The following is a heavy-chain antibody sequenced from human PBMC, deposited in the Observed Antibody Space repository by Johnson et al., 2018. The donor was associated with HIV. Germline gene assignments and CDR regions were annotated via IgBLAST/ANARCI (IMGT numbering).Heavy chain of an antibody. CDR1: GFTFSSYA. CDR2: ISYDGSNK. CDR3: ASGRWSDGNNPTGAFDI. J-gene: IGHJ3*02. Sequence: QVHLVESGGGVVQPGRSLRLSCAASGFTFSSYAMHWVRQAPGKGLEWVAVISYDGSNKSYADSVKGRFTISRDNSKNTLYLQMNSLRAEDTAVYYCASGRWSDGNNPTGAFDIWGQGTMVTVSS. D-gene: IGHD5-24*01. V-gene: IGHV3-30*04.